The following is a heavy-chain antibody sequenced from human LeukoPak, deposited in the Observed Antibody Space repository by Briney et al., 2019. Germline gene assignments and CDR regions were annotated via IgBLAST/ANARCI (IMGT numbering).Heavy chain of an antibody. Sequence: PSQTLSLTCTVSGGSISSGDYYWSWIRQPPGKGLEWTGYIYYSGSTYYNPSLKSRVTISVDTSKNQFSLKLSSVTAADTAVYYCARAHGSVRGNLHWFDPWGQGTLVTVSS. J-gene: IGHJ5*02. CDR2: IYYSGST. CDR3: ARAHGSVRGNLHWFDP. D-gene: IGHD3-10*01. V-gene: IGHV4-30-4*01. CDR1: GGSISSGDYY.